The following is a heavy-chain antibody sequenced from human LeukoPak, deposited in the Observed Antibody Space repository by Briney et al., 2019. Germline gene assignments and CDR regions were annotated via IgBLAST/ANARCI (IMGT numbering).Heavy chain of an antibody. CDR1: GGTFSSYA. Sequence: SVKVSCKASGGTFSSYAISWVRQAPGQGLEWMGRIIPILGIANYAQKFQGRVTITADKSTSTAYMELSSLRSEDTAVYYCATVIRPLEGSDAFDIWGQGTMVTVSS. J-gene: IGHJ3*02. CDR3: ATVIRPLEGSDAFDI. CDR2: IIPILGIA. V-gene: IGHV1-69*04.